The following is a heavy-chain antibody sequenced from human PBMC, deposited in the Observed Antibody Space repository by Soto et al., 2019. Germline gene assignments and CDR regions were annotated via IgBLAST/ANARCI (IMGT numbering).Heavy chain of an antibody. Sequence: PSETLSLTCAVSGGSITSGAYSWSWIRQPPGKVLEWLGYISQSGATYYNPSLERRVTISMDTSKNAFSLNLSSVTADDTAVYYCAHIPYLTTILWFDPWGQGTLVTVSS. V-gene: IGHV4-30-2*01. J-gene: IGHJ5*02. D-gene: IGHD3-22*01. CDR2: ISQSGAT. CDR1: GGSITSGAYS. CDR3: AHIPYLTTILWFDP.